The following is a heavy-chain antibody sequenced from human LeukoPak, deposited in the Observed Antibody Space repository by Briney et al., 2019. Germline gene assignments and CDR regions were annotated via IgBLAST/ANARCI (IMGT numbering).Heavy chain of an antibody. Sequence: GRSLRLSCAASGFTFSSYGMHWVRQAPGKGLEWVAVISYDGSNKYYADSVKGRFTISRDNSKNTLYLQMNSLRAEDTAVYYCAKDSHYCSSTSCYGKRRYFDYWGQGTLVTVSS. CDR2: ISYDGSNK. D-gene: IGHD2-2*01. CDR3: AKDSHYCSSTSCYGKRRYFDY. J-gene: IGHJ4*02. V-gene: IGHV3-30*18. CDR1: GFTFSSYG.